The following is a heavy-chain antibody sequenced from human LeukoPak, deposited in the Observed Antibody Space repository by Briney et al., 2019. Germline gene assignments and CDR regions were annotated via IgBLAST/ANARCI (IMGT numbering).Heavy chain of an antibody. CDR3: ARRVVGADDNFDY. Sequence: GASVKVSCKASGYTFTGYYMHWVRQAPGQGLEWMGWISVYNGNTNYAQKLQGRVTMTTDTSTSTAYMELRSLRSDDTAVYYCARRVVGADDNFDYWGQGTLVTVSS. V-gene: IGHV1-18*04. CDR1: GYTFTGYY. D-gene: IGHD1-26*01. J-gene: IGHJ4*02. CDR2: ISVYNGNT.